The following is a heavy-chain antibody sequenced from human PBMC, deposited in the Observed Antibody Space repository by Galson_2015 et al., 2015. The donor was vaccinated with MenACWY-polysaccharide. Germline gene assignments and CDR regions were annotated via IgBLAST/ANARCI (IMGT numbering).Heavy chain of an antibody. CDR3: TRPSSVDTAMALDY. D-gene: IGHD5-18*01. Sequence: SLRLSCAASGFTFSGSAIHWVRQASGKGLEWVGRIRSKANSYATAYAASVGGRFTLTRDDSQNTAYLQMNSLKTEDTAVYYCTRPSSVDTAMALDYWGLGTLVTVSS. CDR1: GFTFSGSA. CDR2: IRSKANSYAT. V-gene: IGHV3-73*01. J-gene: IGHJ4*02.